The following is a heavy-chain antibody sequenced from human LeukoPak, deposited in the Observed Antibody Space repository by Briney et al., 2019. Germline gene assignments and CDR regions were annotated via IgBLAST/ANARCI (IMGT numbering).Heavy chain of an antibody. CDR3: AREDILTGYSSAEYFQH. Sequence: SVKVSCKASGYTFTSYGISWVRQAPGQGLEWMGWISAYNSNTNYAQKLQGRVTMTTDTSTSTAYMELRSLRSDDTAVYYCAREDILTGYSSAEYFQHWGQGTLVTVSS. D-gene: IGHD3-9*01. J-gene: IGHJ1*01. CDR1: GYTFTSYG. V-gene: IGHV1-18*04. CDR2: ISAYNSNT.